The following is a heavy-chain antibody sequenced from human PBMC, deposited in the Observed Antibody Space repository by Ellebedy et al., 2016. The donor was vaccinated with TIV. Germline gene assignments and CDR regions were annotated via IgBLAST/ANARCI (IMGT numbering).Heavy chain of an antibody. CDR3: ARDRANNWFDP. V-gene: IGHV4-59*01. Sequence: MPSETLSLTCTVPGGSISSYYWSWIRQPPGKGLEWFGYIYYRGHTNYNTSLKSRVTISVDTSKKQFSLKVNSVTAADTAVYYCARDRANNWFDPWGQGTLVTVSS. CDR1: GGSISSYY. D-gene: IGHD3-10*01. J-gene: IGHJ5*02. CDR2: IYYRGHT.